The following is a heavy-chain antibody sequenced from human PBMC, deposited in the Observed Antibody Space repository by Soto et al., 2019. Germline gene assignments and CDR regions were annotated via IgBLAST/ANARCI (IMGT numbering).Heavy chain of an antibody. J-gene: IGHJ3*02. Sequence: GGSLRLSCAASGFTFSSYAMHWVRQAPGKGLEWVAVISYDGSNKYYADSVKGRFTISRDNSKNTLYLQMNSLRAEDTAVYYCARDTLDRNDAFDIWGQGTMGTVSS. CDR1: GFTFSSYA. D-gene: IGHD3-16*02. CDR3: ARDTLDRNDAFDI. V-gene: IGHV3-30-3*01. CDR2: ISYDGSNK.